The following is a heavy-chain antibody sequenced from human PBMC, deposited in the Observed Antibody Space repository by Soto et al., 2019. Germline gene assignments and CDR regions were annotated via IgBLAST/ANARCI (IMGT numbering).Heavy chain of an antibody. CDR3: ATRRYSDYVRDFYYGMDV. J-gene: IGHJ6*02. Sequence: GSLRLSCAASGLTFSTYAMTWVRQAPGKGLEWVAAISGSGESTFYADSVEGRFTISRDNSKNTVFLHMKRRRAEDTAVYYCATRRYSDYVRDFYYGMDVWGQGTTVTAP. D-gene: IGHD5-12*01. CDR2: ISGSGEST. CDR1: GLTFSTYA. V-gene: IGHV3-23*01.